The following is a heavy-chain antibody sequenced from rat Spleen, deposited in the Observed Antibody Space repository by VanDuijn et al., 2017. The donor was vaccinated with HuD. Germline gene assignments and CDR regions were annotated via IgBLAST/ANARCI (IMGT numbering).Heavy chain of an antibody. D-gene: IGHD2-7*01. V-gene: IGHV2-30*01. Sequence: QVQLKESGPGLVQPSQTLSLTCTVSGFSLTQYKVPWVRQPTGKGLEWMGIMWSGGNTDYNSALRSRLSISRDTSKSQVFLKMNSLQTEDIATYYCAREDIKFGFDFWGQGLKVTVSS. CDR1: GFSLTQYK. CDR3: AREDIKFGFDF. J-gene: IGHJ2*01. CDR2: MWSGGNT.